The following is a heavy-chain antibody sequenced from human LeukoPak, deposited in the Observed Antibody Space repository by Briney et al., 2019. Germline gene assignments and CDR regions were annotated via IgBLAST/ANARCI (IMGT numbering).Heavy chain of an antibody. D-gene: IGHD3-10*01. CDR1: GFTFSSYS. V-gene: IGHV3-21*01. J-gene: IGHJ4*02. CDR3: ARYYYGSGSYFGY. Sequence: GGSLRLSCAASGFTFSSYSMNWVRQAPGKGLEWVLSISSSSSYIYYADSVKGRFTISRDNAKNSLYLQMNSLRAEDTAVYYCARYYYGSGSYFGYWGQGTLVTVSS. CDR2: ISSSSSYI.